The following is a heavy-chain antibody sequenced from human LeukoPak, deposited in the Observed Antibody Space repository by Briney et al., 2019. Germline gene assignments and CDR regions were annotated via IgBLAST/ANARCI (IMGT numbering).Heavy chain of an antibody. CDR2: TYYSGST. CDR1: GGSISSYY. CDR3: ARVGIAAAGLDY. V-gene: IGHV4-59*01. Sequence: SETLSLTCTVSGGSISSYYWSWIRQPPGKGLEWIGYTYYSGSTNYNPSLKSRVTISVDTSKNQFSLKLSSVTAADTAVYYCARVGIAAAGLDYWGQGTLVTVSS. J-gene: IGHJ4*02. D-gene: IGHD6-13*01.